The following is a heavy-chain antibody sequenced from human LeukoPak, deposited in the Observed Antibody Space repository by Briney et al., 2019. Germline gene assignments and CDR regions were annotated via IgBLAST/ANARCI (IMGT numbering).Heavy chain of an antibody. D-gene: IGHD3-22*01. CDR2: INPNSGGT. V-gene: IGHV1-2*02. CDR3: ARELNYDSSGYYFDY. Sequence: WASVKVSCKASGYTFTVYFMHWVRQAPGQGLEWMGWINPNSGGTNYAQKFQGRVTMTRDTPISTAYMELSRLRSDDTAVYYCARELNYDSSGYYFDYWGQGTLVTVSS. CDR1: GYTFTVYF. J-gene: IGHJ4*02.